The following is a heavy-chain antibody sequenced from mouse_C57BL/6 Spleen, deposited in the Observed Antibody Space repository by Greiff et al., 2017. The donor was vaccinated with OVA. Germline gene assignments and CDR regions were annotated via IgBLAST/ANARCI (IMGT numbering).Heavy chain of an antibody. CDR3: HLFYYGSSYGLAY. V-gene: IGHV1-15*01. J-gene: IGHJ3*01. CDR2: IDPETGGT. D-gene: IGHD1-1*01. CDR1: GYTFTDYE. Sequence: QVQLQQSGAELVRPGASVTLSCKASGYTFTDYEMHWVKQTPVHGLEWIGAIDPETGGTAYNQKFKGKAILTADKSSSTAYMELRSLTSEDSAVYYCHLFYYGSSYGLAYWGQGTLVTVSA.